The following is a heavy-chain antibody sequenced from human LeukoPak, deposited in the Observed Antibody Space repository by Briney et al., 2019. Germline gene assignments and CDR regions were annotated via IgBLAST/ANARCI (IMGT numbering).Heavy chain of an antibody. CDR2: ISSSSSYI. D-gene: IGHD3-10*01. CDR1: GFTFSSYS. Sequence: PGGSLRLSCAASGFTFSSYSMNWVRQAPGKGLEWVSSISSSSSYIYYADSVKGRFTTSRDNAKNSLYLQMNSLRAEDTAVYYCARVFGEDGDYWGQGTLVTVSS. V-gene: IGHV3-21*01. CDR3: ARVFGEDGDY. J-gene: IGHJ4*02.